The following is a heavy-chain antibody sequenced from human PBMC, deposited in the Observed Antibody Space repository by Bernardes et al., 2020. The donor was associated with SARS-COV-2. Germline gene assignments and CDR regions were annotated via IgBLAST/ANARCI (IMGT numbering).Heavy chain of an antibody. CDR1: GGSITNSY. J-gene: IGHJ4*02. CDR3: ARDPGLFFTGSFYS. V-gene: IGHV4-59*01. CDR2: VYHIGTT. Sequence: LFLISTISGGSITNSYCSWIRQPPGKGLEWIGYVYHIGTTSYNPSLKSRVTISRDTSNSQFSLRLRSVTAADTALYYCARDPGLFFTGSFYSWGQGILVTVSS.